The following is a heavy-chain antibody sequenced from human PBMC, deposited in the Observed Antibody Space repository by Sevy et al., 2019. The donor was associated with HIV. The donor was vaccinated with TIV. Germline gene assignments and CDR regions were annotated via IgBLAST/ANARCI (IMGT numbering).Heavy chain of an antibody. Sequence: GGSLRLSCAASGFTFSSYSMNWVRQAPGKGLEWVSSISSSSSYIYYADSVKGRFTISRDNAKNSLYLQMNSLRAEDPAVYYCARERSSYGYGFYFDYWGQGTLVTVSS. CDR1: GFTFSSYS. V-gene: IGHV3-21*01. D-gene: IGHD5-18*01. J-gene: IGHJ4*02. CDR2: ISSSSSYI. CDR3: ARERSSYGYGFYFDY.